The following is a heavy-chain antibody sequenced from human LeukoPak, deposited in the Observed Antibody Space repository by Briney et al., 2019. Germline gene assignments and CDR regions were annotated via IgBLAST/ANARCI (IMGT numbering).Heavy chain of an antibody. Sequence: SETLSLTCAVSGGSVSGHYWDWIRQPPGKGLEWIGYIYASGSANYHPALKSRVTISLDTSENHVSLRLTSVTAEDTAVYYCAREAPGGSGWKYFDYWGQGSLVTVSS. CDR2: IYASGSA. CDR1: GGSVSGHY. CDR3: AREAPGGSGWKYFDY. J-gene: IGHJ4*02. D-gene: IGHD6-19*01. V-gene: IGHV4-4*09.